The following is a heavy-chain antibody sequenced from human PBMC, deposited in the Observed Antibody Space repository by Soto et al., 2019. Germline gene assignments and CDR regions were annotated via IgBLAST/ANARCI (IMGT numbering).Heavy chain of an antibody. CDR2: IYYSGST. J-gene: IGHJ6*02. Sequence: QVQLQESGPGLVKPSQTLSLICTVSGGSISSGDYYWSWIRQPPGKGLEWIGYIYYSGSTYYNACLKCRVSILLDTSKNQFSLKLSSVTAADTAVYYCASYYCSSTRCPGVDVWGQGSTVTVSS. CDR1: GGSISSGDYY. V-gene: IGHV4-30-4*01. D-gene: IGHD2-2*01. CDR3: ASYYCSSTRCPGVDV.